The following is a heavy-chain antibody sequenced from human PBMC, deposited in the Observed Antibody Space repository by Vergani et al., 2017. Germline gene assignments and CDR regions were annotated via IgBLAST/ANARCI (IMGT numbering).Heavy chain of an antibody. CDR3: ARGRKHFFDAPYDV. Sequence: QVQLQQWGATVLKPSETLSLTCAVYGVSFKTYFWNWIRQSPDKGLEWIGEVYPSDRPYYNPSLRGRVTISVDTSKNHIYLRLHSADVADSAIYYCARGRKHFFDAPYDVWGQGSPVTVSS. V-gene: IGHV4-34*02. J-gene: IGHJ4*02. CDR2: VYPSDRP. CDR1: GVSFKTYF. D-gene: IGHD3-3*02.